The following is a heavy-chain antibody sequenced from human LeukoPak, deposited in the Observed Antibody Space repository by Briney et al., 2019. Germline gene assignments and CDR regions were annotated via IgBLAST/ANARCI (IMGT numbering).Heavy chain of an antibody. CDR2: IYYSGST. CDR1: GFSLSTRGMC. V-gene: IGHV4-61*08. J-gene: IGHJ3*02. Sequence: QSGPTLVNPTQTLTLTCTFSGFSLSTRGMCVSWIRQPPGKGLEWIGYIYYSGSTNYNPSLKSRVTISVDTSKYQFSLKLSSVTAADTAVYYCARRLDSIAVAGYQTDAFDIWGQGTMVTVSS. D-gene: IGHD6-19*01. CDR3: ARRLDSIAVAGYQTDAFDI.